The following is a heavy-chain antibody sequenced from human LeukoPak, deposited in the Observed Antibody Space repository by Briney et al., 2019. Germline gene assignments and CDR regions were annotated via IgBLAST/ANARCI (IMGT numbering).Heavy chain of an antibody. CDR3: ARGHYDVLAASYKWTPDY. CDR2: ISSSSSYM. J-gene: IGHJ4*02. D-gene: IGHD3-9*01. V-gene: IGHV3-21*01. Sequence: GGSLRLSCTASGFTFSGYSLNWVRQAPGKGLEWVSSISSSSSYMYYADSVKGRFTTSRDNAKNSLSLQLNSLRVEDTAVYYCARGHYDVLAASYKWTPDYWGQGTLVTVSS. CDR1: GFTFSGYS.